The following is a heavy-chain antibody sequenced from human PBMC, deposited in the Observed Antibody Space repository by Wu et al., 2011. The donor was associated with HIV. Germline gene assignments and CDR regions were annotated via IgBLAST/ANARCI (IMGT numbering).Heavy chain of an antibody. CDR2: MNPNSGNT. V-gene: IGHV1-8*02. CDR1: GYTLINYG. CDR3: ARXGGITGTSHWFDP. J-gene: IGHJ5*02. D-gene: IGHD1-7*01. Sequence: SVTVSCKASGYTLINYGISWVRQAPGQGLEWMGWMNPNSGNTGYAQKFQGRVSMTRNTSISTAYMELSSLRSEDTAVYYCARXGGITGTSHWFDPWGQGTLVTVSS.